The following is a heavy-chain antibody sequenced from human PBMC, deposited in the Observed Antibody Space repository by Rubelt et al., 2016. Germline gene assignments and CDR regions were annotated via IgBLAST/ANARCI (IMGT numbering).Heavy chain of an antibody. J-gene: IGHJ4*02. CDR2: INPNTGGT. CDR3: ARRLGISGLDY. Sequence: QVQLVQSGAEVKRPGASVKVSCRASGHTFTGYYLHWLRQAPGQGLEWVGRINPNTGGTNYAQKSQGRVTMTRDTSISPPIMGLSRLTSDDTAVYYCARRLGISGLDYWGQGTLVTVSS. CDR1: GHTFTGYY. D-gene: IGHD7-27*01. V-gene: IGHV1-2*06.